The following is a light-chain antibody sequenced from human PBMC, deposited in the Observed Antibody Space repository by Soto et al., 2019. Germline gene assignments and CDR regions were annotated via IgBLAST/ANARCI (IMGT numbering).Light chain of an antibody. Sequence: EIVLTQSPGTLSLSPGESATLSCRASQSVRQDYLAWYQQKPGRAPRLVIYGASNRASGVPDRFSGSGSGTDFTLTISRLEPEDFAVYYCQQYGGSLPFGGGTKVDIK. J-gene: IGKJ4*01. CDR2: GAS. CDR3: QQYGGSLP. V-gene: IGKV3-20*01. CDR1: QSVRQDY.